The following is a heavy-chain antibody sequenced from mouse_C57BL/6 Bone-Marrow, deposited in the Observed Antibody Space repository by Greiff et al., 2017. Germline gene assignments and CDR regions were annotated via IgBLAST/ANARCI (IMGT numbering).Heavy chain of an antibody. J-gene: IGHJ2*01. CDR1: GYTFTSYG. CDR2: IYPRSGNP. V-gene: IGHV1-81*01. D-gene: IGHD2-3*01. Sequence: QVQLQQSGAELARPGASVKLSCKASGYTFTSYGISWVKQRTGQGLEWIGEIYPRSGNPYYNEKFKGKATLPADKSSSTAYMELRILTSENSAVYFCARPHDGYYDFDYWGQGTTLTVSS. CDR3: ARPHDGYYDFDY.